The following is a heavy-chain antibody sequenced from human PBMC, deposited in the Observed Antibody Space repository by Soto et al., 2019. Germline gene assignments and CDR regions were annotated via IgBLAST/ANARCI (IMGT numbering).Heavy chain of an antibody. J-gene: IGHJ6*02. D-gene: IGHD3-10*01. Sequence: SETLSLTCSVSGASISSYYWSWIRQPPGKGLQWIGYIYYSGSTNYNPSLKSRVTISVDTSKNQFSLKLSSVTAEDTAVYYCAKSIRGLRGVHYYYGMDVWGQGTTVTVSS. CDR1: GASISSYY. V-gene: IGHV4-59*01. CDR2: IYYSGST. CDR3: AKSIRGLRGVHYYYGMDV.